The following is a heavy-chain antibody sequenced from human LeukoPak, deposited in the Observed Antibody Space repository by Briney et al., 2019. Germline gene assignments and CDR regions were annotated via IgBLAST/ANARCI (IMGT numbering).Heavy chain of an antibody. V-gene: IGHV4-39*01. CDR1: GGSITSSSYY. CDR2: IFYSGST. J-gene: IGHJ4*02. Sequence: SETLSLTCTVSGGSITSSSYYWGWIRQTPGKGLEWIGSIFYSGSTYYNPSLKSRVTISVDTSKTQFSLKLSSVTAADTAVYYCAKQQLVRCFDYWGQGTLVTVSS. CDR3: AKQQLVRCFDY. D-gene: IGHD6-13*01.